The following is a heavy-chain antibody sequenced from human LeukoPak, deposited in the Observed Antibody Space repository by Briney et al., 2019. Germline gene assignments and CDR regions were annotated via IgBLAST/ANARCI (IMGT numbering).Heavy chain of an antibody. Sequence: GASVKVSCKASGYTFTGYYMHWVRQAPGQGLEWMGWINPTSGGTNYAQKFQGRVTMTRDTSINTVFMELSRLRSDDTAVYYCATFGLIPEGFDYWGQGTLVTVSS. CDR2: INPTSGGT. CDR3: ATFGLIPEGFDY. CDR1: GYTFTGYY. V-gene: IGHV1-2*02. D-gene: IGHD3-16*01. J-gene: IGHJ4*02.